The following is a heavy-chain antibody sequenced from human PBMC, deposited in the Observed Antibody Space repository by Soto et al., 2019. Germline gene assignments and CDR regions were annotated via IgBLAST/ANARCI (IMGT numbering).Heavy chain of an antibody. CDR1: GFTFSSYW. V-gene: IGHV3-74*01. Sequence: EVQLVESGGGLVQPGESLRLSCAASGFTFSSYWMHWIRQAPGKGLVWVSRVSSDGSSTVYATSVKGRLTISRDNAKNTLYLQMNSLGDEDTAVYHCARGLPNYSSFDSWGQGTLVTVSS. D-gene: IGHD4-4*01. J-gene: IGHJ4*02. CDR3: ARGLPNYSSFDS. CDR2: VSSDGSST.